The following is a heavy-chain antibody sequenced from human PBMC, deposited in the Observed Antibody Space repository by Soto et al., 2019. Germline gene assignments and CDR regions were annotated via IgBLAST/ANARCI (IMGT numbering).Heavy chain of an antibody. J-gene: IGHJ4*02. V-gene: IGHV4-59*01. CDR1: GGSISSYY. D-gene: IGHD3-10*01. Sequence: PSETLSLTCTVAGGSISSYYWSWIRQPAGKGLEWIGYIYYSGNTNYNPTLKSRVTISVDTSKNQFSLKLSSVTAADTAVYYCARRVKYGSGRRPAYYFDYWGQGTLVTVSS. CDR3: ARRVKYGSGRRPAYYFDY. CDR2: IYYSGNT.